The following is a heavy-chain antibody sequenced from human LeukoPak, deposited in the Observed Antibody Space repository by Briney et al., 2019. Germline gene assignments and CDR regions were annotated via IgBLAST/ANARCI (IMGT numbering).Heavy chain of an antibody. V-gene: IGHV3-11*01. D-gene: IGHD3-3*01. Sequence: GGSLRVSCAASGVTFSYYAMNWVRQAPGKGLEWVSHFSSCGSTIYYADSVKGRFTISRDNAKNSLYLQMNSLRAEDTAVYYCARERGYDFWSGYYDPGDYWGQGTLVTVSS. CDR1: GVTFSYYA. J-gene: IGHJ4*02. CDR3: ARERGYDFWSGYYDPGDY. CDR2: FSSCGSTI.